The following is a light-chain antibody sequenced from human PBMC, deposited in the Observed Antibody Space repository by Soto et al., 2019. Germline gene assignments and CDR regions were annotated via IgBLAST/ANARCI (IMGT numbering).Light chain of an antibody. V-gene: IGKV3-20*01. CDR2: GAS. CDR1: QSVSSSY. CDR3: QQYGSSPIT. Sequence: EIVLTKNPGTLSLSPGERATLSCSASQSVSSSYLAWYQQKPGQAPRLLIYGASSRATGIPDRYSGSESGTDFTLTISRLEPEDVAVYWCQQYGSSPITFGQGTRLEI. J-gene: IGKJ5*01.